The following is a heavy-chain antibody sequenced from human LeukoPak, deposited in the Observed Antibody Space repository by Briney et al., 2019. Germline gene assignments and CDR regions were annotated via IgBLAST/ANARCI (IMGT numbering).Heavy chain of an antibody. CDR2: IRGSGTDK. D-gene: IGHD3-10*01. V-gene: IGHV3-11*04. Sequence: GGSLRLSCAASGFTFSDYYMSWIRQAPGKGLEWVSYIRGSGTDKFYADSVKGRFTISKDDAESSLSLQMNSLRAEDTAIYYCTADGANSDPWGQGTLVTVSS. CDR3: TADGANSDP. CDR1: GFTFSDYY. J-gene: IGHJ5*02.